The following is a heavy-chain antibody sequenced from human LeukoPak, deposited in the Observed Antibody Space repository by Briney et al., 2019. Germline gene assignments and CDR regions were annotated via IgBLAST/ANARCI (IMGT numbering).Heavy chain of an antibody. V-gene: IGHV5-51*01. J-gene: IGHJ4*02. CDR1: GYNFTSHW. CDR3: ARRKGCSSTSCPPDY. CDR2: IYPGDSDT. Sequence: GESLKISCKGSGYNFTSHWIGWVRQMPGKGLEWVGIIYPGDSDTRYSASFQGQVTISADKSITTAYLQWSSLKASDTAMYFCARRKGCSSTSCPPDYWGQGTMVTVSS. D-gene: IGHD2-2*01.